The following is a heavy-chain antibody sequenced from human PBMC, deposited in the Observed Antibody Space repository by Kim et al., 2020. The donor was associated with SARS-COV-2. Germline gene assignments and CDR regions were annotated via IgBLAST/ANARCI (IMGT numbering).Heavy chain of an antibody. CDR3: AKDTGVVIDVVGAFDI. V-gene: IGHV3-30*18. CDR1: GFTFSSYG. Sequence: GGSLRLSCAASGFTFSSYGMHWVRQAPGKGLEWVAGISYDGSNKYYADSVKGRFTISRDKSKNTLHLQMNSLRAEDTALYYCAKDTGVVIDVVGAFDIWGQGTMVTVSS. D-gene: IGHD3-3*01. J-gene: IGHJ3*02. CDR2: ISYDGSNK.